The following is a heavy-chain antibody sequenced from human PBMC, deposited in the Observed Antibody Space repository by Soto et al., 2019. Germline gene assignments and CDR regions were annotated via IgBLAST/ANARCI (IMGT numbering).Heavy chain of an antibody. CDR2: IYYSGST. Sequence: PSETLSLTCTVSGGSISSGGYYWSWIRQHPGKGLGWIGYIYYSGSTYYNPSLKSRVTIPVDTSKNQFSLKLSSVTAADTAVYYFARVSPVAYIRSSYFDYWGQGTLVTVSS. J-gene: IGHJ4*02. V-gene: IGHV4-31*03. CDR3: ARVSPVAYIRSSYFDY. D-gene: IGHD3-16*01. CDR1: GGSISSGGYY.